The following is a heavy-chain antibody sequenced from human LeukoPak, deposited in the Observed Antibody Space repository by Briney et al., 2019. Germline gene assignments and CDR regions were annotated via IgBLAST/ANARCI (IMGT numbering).Heavy chain of an antibody. J-gene: IGHJ4*02. V-gene: IGHV4-59*01. D-gene: IGHD3-22*01. CDR1: GGSISSYY. CDR2: IYYSGST. CDR3: ARAFLDSSGYYFDY. Sequence: PSETLSLTCTVSGGSISSYYWIWIRQPPGKGLEWIGCIYYSGSTNYNPSLKSRVTISVDTSKNQFSLKLSSVTAADTAVYYCARAFLDSSGYYFDYWGQGTLVTVSS.